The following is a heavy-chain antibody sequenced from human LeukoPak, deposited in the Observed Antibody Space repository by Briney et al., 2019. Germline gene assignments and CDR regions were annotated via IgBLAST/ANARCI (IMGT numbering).Heavy chain of an antibody. CDR1: GGSVSSGGYY. J-gene: IGHJ4*02. CDR3: ARGRDNYGSGDS. Sequence: SGTLSLTCTVSGGSVSSGGYYWNWIRQPPGKGLECLGYMYYDGTSNYNPSLKSRATISIDSSKNQFSLRLSSVTAADTAVYYCARGRDNYGSGDSWGQGILVTVSS. CDR2: MYYDGTS. V-gene: IGHV4-61*08. D-gene: IGHD3-10*01.